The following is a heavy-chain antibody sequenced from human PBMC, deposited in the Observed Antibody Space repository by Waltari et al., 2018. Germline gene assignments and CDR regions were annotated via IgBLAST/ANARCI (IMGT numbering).Heavy chain of an antibody. Sequence: QVQLQESGPGLVKPSETLSLTCTVSAGSISSYYWSWIRQPPGKGLEWIGYIHYGGNTNYNPSLKSRVTMSVDTSKNQFSLKVSSVTAADTAVYYCARLGFCGSTSCSWGYYHYMDVCGKGTTVTISS. CDR3: ARLGFCGSTSCSWGYYHYMDV. CDR1: AGSISSYY. V-gene: IGHV4-59*08. J-gene: IGHJ6*03. CDR2: IHYGGNT. D-gene: IGHD2-2*01.